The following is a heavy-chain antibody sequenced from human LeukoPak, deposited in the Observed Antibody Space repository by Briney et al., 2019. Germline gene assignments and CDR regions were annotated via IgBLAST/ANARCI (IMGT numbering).Heavy chain of an antibody. CDR1: GGSINSYY. J-gene: IGHJ3*02. CDR2: SYYSGST. D-gene: IGHD1-26*01. CDR3: ARESGTKLAFDI. Sequence: PSETLSLTCTVSGGSINSYYWSWIRQPPRKGLEWIGYSYYSGSTNYNPSLKSRVAISVDTSKNQFSLKLSSVTAADTAVYYCARESGTKLAFDIWGQGTMVTVSS. V-gene: IGHV4-59*01.